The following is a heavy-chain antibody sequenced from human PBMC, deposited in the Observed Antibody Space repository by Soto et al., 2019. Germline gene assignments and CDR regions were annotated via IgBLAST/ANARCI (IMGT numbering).Heavy chain of an antibody. V-gene: IGHV4-34*01. J-gene: IGHJ5*02. CDR3: ARRSSWSNRWGSNYNWFDP. CDR1: GGSFGGYY. D-gene: IGHD1-26*01. Sequence: SETLSLTCAVYGGSFGGYYWNWTRQPPGRGLEWIGETTHSGGTDYNPSLKSRVTMSVDTSKNQFSLRLSSVTAADTAVYYCARRSSWSNRWGSNYNWFDPWGQGTLVTVSS. CDR2: TTHSGGT.